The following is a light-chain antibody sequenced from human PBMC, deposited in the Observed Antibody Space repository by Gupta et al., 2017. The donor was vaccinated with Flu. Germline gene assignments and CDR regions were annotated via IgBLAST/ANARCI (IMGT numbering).Light chain of an antibody. CDR1: QSVSSSY. J-gene: IGKJ1*01. Sequence: EIVFTQSPGPLSLSPGERATLSCRASQSVSSSYVAWYQQKPGQATRLLIYGASSRSTGIPVRCSGSGSGTDFTLTISRLEPEDFAVYYCQQYGSSPWTFGQGTKVEIK. CDR3: QQYGSSPWT. V-gene: IGKV3-20*01. CDR2: GAS.